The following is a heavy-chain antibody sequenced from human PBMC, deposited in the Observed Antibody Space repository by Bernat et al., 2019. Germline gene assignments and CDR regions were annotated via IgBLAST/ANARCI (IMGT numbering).Heavy chain of an antibody. CDR3: ARDGIYCSSTGCSRREYFQH. J-gene: IGHJ1*01. D-gene: IGHD2-2*01. CDR2: ISCSGGST. Sequence: EVQLLESGGGLVQPGGSLRLSCAASGFTFSSYAMSWVRQAPGKGLEWVSVISCSGGSTYYADSVKGRFTISRDNSKNTLYLQMNSLRAEDTAVYYYARDGIYCSSTGCSRREYFQHWGQGTLVTVSS. V-gene: IGHV3-23*01. CDR1: GFTFSSYA.